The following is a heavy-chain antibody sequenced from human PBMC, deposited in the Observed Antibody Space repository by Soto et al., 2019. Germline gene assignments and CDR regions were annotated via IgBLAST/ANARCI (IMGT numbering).Heavy chain of an antibody. CDR1: GYTFTSYA. Sequence: ASVNVSSKASGYTFTSYAMHWVRQAPGQRLEWMGWINAGNGNTKYSQKFQGRVTITRDTSASTAYMELSSLRSEDTAVYYCAAASGSYEYYFDYWGQGTLVTVSS. J-gene: IGHJ4*02. V-gene: IGHV1-3*01. CDR2: INAGNGNT. CDR3: AAASGSYEYYFDY. D-gene: IGHD1-26*01.